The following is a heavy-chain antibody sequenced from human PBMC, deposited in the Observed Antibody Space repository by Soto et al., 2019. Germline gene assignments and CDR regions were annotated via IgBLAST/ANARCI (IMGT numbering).Heavy chain of an antibody. CDR3: AKDRGDNSGYPIFDS. CDR2: ISNDGSNK. Sequence: GGSLRLSCAASGLRFITYGMHWVRQAPGKGLEWVAFISNDGSNKYYADSVKGRFTISRDSSQNTLYLQMNSLRAEDTAVYYCAKDRGDNSGYPIFDSWGQGALVTVSS. J-gene: IGHJ4*02. D-gene: IGHD3-22*01. V-gene: IGHV3-30*18. CDR1: GLRFITYG.